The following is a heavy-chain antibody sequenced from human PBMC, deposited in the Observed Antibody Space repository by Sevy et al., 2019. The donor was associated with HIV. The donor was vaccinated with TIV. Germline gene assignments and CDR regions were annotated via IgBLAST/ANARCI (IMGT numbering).Heavy chain of an antibody. D-gene: IGHD2-21*02. Sequence: GGSLRLSCAASGFTFSSYAMHWVRQAPGKGLEWVAVISYDGSNKYYADSVKGRFTISRDNSKNTLYLQMNSLRAEDTAAYYCARGGGDWSVDYWGQGTLVTVSS. V-gene: IGHV3-30-3*01. CDR1: GFTFSSYA. CDR2: ISYDGSNK. CDR3: ARGGGDWSVDY. J-gene: IGHJ4*02.